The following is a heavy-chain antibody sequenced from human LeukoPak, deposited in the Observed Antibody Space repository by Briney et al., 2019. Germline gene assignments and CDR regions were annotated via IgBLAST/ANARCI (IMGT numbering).Heavy chain of an antibody. CDR2: IYHSGST. J-gene: IGHJ5*02. V-gene: IGHV4-38-2*02. CDR3: ARDSSPADPYCTNGVCYILGWFDH. Sequence: SETLSLTCAVSGYPISSGYYWGWIRQPPGKGLEWIGSIYHSGSTYYNPSLKSRVTISVDTSKNQFSLKLSSVTAADTAVYYCARDSSPADPYCTNGVCYILGWFDHWGQGTLVTVSS. CDR1: GYPISSGYY. D-gene: IGHD2-8*01.